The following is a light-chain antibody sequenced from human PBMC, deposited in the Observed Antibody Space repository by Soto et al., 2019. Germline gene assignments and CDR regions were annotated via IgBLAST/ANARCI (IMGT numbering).Light chain of an antibody. V-gene: IGKV3-20*01. CDR1: QSVSSSD. CDR3: QQYDNSPPRWT. J-gene: IGKJ1*01. CDR2: GAS. Sequence: EIVLTQSPGTLSLSPGERATLSCRASQSVSSSDLAWYQQKVGQPPRLLIYGASNRVTGIPDRFSGSGSGTDFTLTINRLEPEDFAVYYCQQYDNSPPRWTFGQGTKVDIK.